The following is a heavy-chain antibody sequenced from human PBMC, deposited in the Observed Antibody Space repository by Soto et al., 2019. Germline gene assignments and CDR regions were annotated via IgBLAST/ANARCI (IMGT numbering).Heavy chain of an antibody. J-gene: IGHJ3*02. Sequence: GGSLRLSCAVSGFICSSYDMSWVRQAPGKGLEWVSTILVGGSTHYEDSVKGRFTISRDTSKNTVYLQMNSLTAGDTAVYYCAKATATGGGAFEIYGQGTLVTVSS. CDR3: AKATATGGGAFEI. CDR2: ILVGGST. V-gene: IGHV3-23*01. CDR1: GFICSSYD. D-gene: IGHD2-8*02.